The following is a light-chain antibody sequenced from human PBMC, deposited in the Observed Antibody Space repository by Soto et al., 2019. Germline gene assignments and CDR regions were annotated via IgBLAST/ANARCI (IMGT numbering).Light chain of an antibody. J-gene: IGKJ4*01. CDR2: TAS. CDR3: QQLNSYPLT. Sequence: DIQMTQSPSSLSASVGDRVTITCRASQSISSYLNWYQQKPGKAPKLLIYTASTLQSGVPSRFSGSGSGTDFTLTISSLQPEDFATYYCQQLNSYPLTFGGGTTVDIK. V-gene: IGKV1-9*01. CDR1: QSISSY.